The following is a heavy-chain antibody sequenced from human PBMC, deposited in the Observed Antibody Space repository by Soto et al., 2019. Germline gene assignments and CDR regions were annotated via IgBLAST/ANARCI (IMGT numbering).Heavy chain of an antibody. CDR2: IIPIFGTA. CDR1: GGTFSSYA. CDR3: ARSSSCSGGSCYFYYYYGMDV. D-gene: IGHD2-15*01. Sequence: ASVKVSCKASGGTFSSYAISWVRQAPGQGLEWMGGIIPIFGTANYAQKFQGRVTITADESTSTAYMELSSLRSEDTAVYYCARSSSCSGGSCYFYYYYGMDVWGQGTTVTVSS. V-gene: IGHV1-69*13. J-gene: IGHJ6*02.